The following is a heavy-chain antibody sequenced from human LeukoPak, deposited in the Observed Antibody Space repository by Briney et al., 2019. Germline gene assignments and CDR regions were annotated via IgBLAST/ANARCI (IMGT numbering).Heavy chain of an antibody. J-gene: IGHJ5*02. V-gene: IGHV4-31*03. D-gene: IGHD3-9*01. CDR1: GGSISSGGYY. CDR2: IYYSGST. Sequence: TSETLSLTCTASGGSISSGGYYWSWIRQHPGKGLEWIGYIYYSGSTYYNPSLKSRVTISVDTSKNQFSLKLSSVTAADTAVYYCARDVDSKINWFDPWGQGTLVTVSS. CDR3: ARDVDSKINWFDP.